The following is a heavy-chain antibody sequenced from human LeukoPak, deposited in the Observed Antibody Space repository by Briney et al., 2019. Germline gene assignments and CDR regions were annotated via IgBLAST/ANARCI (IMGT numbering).Heavy chain of an antibody. V-gene: IGHV3-23*01. Sequence: GGSLRLSCAASGXTFSSYAMSWVRQAPGKGLEWVSAIIGSGSSTYYADSVKGRFTISRDNSKNTLFLQMNSLRAEDTAVYYCAKDRAQQLVLDFWGQGTLVTVSS. CDR1: GXTFSSYA. CDR3: AKDRAQQLVLDF. CDR2: IIGSGSST. J-gene: IGHJ4*02. D-gene: IGHD6-13*01.